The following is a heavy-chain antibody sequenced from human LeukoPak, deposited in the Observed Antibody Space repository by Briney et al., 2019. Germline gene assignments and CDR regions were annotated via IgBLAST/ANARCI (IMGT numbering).Heavy chain of an antibody. V-gene: IGHV4-39*07. D-gene: IGHD3-3*01. J-gene: IGHJ6*03. CDR3: ASLRRGTIFGVVRLSPYYYMDV. Sequence: PSETLSLTCTVSGGSININTYYWGWIRQPPGKGLEWIGSIYYSGSTYYNPSLKSRVTISVDTSKNQFSLKLSSVTAADTAVYYCASLRRGTIFGVVRLSPYYYMDVWGKGTTVTVSS. CDR2: IYYSGST. CDR1: GGSININTYY.